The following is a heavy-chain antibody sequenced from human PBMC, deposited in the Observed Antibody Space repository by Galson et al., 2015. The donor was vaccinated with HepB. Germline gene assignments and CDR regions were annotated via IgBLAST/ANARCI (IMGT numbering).Heavy chain of an antibody. J-gene: IGHJ3*02. CDR3: VKGGAVELAEFDI. Sequence: SLRLSCAASEFTFSSFAMHWVRQAPGKRLECVSGISSSGGSTHYTDSVKGRFIISRDNSKNTLYLQMSSLRPEDTAVYYCVKGGAVELAEFDIWGQGTVVTVSS. CDR2: ISSSGGST. CDR1: EFTFSSFA. D-gene: IGHD1-1*01. V-gene: IGHV3-64D*08.